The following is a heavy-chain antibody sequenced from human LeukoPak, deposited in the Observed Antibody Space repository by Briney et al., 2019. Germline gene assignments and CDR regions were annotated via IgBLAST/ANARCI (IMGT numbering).Heavy chain of an antibody. V-gene: IGHV3-53*01. J-gene: IGHJ3*02. CDR2: IYSGGST. CDR1: GFTVSSNY. Sequence: GGSLRLSCAASGFTVSSNYMSWVRQAPGKGLEWVSVIYSGGSTYYADSVKGRFTISRDNSKNTLYLQMNSLRAEDTAVYYCARDLWGRRIAARPHAFDIWGQGTMVTVSS. D-gene: IGHD6-6*01. CDR3: ARDLWGRRIAARPHAFDI.